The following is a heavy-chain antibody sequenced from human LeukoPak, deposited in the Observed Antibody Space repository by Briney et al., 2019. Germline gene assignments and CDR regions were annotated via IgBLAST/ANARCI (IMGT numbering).Heavy chain of an antibody. J-gene: IGHJ4*02. CDR1: GFTFASYT. CDR2: IGGSASGT. D-gene: IGHD2-15*01. CDR3: AKGGDGSYYSRADC. Sequence: GGSLRLSCAASGFTFASYTMTWVRQAPGKGLEWVSTIGGSASGTFYADSVKGRFSISRDNSKNTLYLQMNSLRAEDTAVYYCAKGGDGSYYSRADCWGQGTLVAVSS. V-gene: IGHV3-23*01.